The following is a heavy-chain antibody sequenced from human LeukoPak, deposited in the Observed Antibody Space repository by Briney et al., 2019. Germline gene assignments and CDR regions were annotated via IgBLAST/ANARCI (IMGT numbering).Heavy chain of an antibody. J-gene: IGHJ4*02. V-gene: IGHV1-69*05. Sequence: GSSVKVSCKASGGTFSSYAISWVRQAPGQGLEWMGRIIPIFGTANYAQEFQGRVTITTDESTSTAYMELSSLRSEDTAVYYCAREGGSYYDILTGAAARGDYFDYWGQGTLLTVSS. CDR1: GGTFSSYA. CDR2: IIPIFGTA. D-gene: IGHD3-9*01. CDR3: AREGGSYYDILTGAAARGDYFDY.